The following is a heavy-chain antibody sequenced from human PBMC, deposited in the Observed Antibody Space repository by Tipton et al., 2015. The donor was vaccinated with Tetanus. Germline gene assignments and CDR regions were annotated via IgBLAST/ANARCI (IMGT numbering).Heavy chain of an antibody. CDR2: ISGSGGST. CDR3: AKVKPMGIRYSGYDSYKQYFDY. D-gene: IGHD5-12*01. J-gene: IGHJ4*02. V-gene: IGHV3-23*01. Sequence: SLRLSCAASGFTFSSYAMSWVRQAPGKGLEWVSAISGSGGSTYYADSVKGRFTISRDNSKNTLYLQMNSLRAEDTAVYYCAKVKPMGIRYSGYDSYKQYFDYWGQGTLVTVSS. CDR1: GFTFSSYA.